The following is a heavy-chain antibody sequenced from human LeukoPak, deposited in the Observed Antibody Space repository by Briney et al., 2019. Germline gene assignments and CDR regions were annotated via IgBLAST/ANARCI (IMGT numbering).Heavy chain of an antibody. D-gene: IGHD3-22*01. J-gene: IGHJ4*02. V-gene: IGHV4-39*01. CDR1: GGSISSSSYY. Sequence: SETLSLTCTVSGGSISSSSYYRGWIRQPPGKGLEWIGSIYYSGSTYYNPSLKSRVTISVDTSKNQFSLKLSSVTAADTAVYYCASPYYDSSGYDGYWGQGTLVTVSS. CDR3: ASPYYDSSGYDGY. CDR2: IYYSGST.